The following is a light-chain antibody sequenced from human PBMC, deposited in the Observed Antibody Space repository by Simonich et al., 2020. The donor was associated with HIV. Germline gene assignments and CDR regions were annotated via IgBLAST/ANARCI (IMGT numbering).Light chain of an antibody. CDR2: GAS. CDR1: QSFSSN. V-gene: IGKV3-15*01. J-gene: IGKJ4*01. CDR3: QQYNNWPPLT. Sequence: IVMTQSPATLSVSPGERATLSCKASQSFSSNLAWYQQKPGQAPRLLIDGASTRATGIPARFSGSGSGTEFTLTISSMQSEDFAVYYCQQYNNWPPLTFGGGTKVEIK.